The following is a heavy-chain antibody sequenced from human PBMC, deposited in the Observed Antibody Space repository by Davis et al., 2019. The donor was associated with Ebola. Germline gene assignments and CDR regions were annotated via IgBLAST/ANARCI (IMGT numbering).Heavy chain of an antibody. CDR3: ARDAGWLRPAYYFDY. CDR1: GYTFTSYY. V-gene: IGHV1-46*01. J-gene: IGHJ4*02. Sequence: ASVQVSCKASGYTFTSYYMHWVRQAPRQGLEWMGIINPSGGSTSYAQKFQGRVTMTRDTSTSTVYMELSSMRSEDTAVYYCARDAGWLRPAYYFDYWGQGTLVTVSS. D-gene: IGHD5-12*01. CDR2: INPSGGST.